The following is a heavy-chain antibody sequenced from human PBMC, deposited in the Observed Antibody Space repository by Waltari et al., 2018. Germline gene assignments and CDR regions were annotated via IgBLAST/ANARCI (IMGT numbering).Heavy chain of an antibody. J-gene: IGHJ3*02. CDR3: AKDQQLRFVEWLSPDGIDI. V-gene: IGHV3-30*02. CDR1: GFTFRSYG. D-gene: IGHD3-3*01. Sequence: QVQLVESGGGVVQPGGSLRLSCSASGFTFRSYGMHWVRQAPGKGLEWVAFIRYDGSNEYYADSVWGRFTVSRVNSKNTLYLQMNSLRPEDTAVYFCAKDQQLRFVEWLSPDGIDIWGQGTMVTVSS. CDR2: IRYDGSNE.